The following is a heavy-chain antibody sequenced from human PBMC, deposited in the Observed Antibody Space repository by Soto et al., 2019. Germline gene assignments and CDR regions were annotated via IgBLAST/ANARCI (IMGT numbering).Heavy chain of an antibody. CDR2: IYHSGST. CDR1: GGSISSGGYS. V-gene: IGHV4-30-2*01. Sequence: KPSETLSLTCAVSGGSISSGGYSWSWIRQPPGKGLEWIGYIYHSGSTYYNPSLKSRVTISVDRSKNQFSLKLSSVTAADTAVYYCARAKRGYYFDYWGQGTLVTVSS. CDR3: ARAKRGYYFDY. J-gene: IGHJ4*02. D-gene: IGHD3-10*01.